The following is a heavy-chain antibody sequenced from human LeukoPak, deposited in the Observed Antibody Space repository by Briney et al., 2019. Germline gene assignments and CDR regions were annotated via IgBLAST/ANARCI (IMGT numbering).Heavy chain of an antibody. V-gene: IGHV3-7*01. D-gene: IGHD1-26*01. Sequence: GGSLRLSCAASGFTFSSYWMGRVCQAPGKRLEWVANMNIDGSEKYYADSAKGRFTISRDNARNSVYLQMNSLRVEDTAVYYCARDPVEWELLLDYWGQGTLVTVSS. CDR3: ARDPVEWELLLDY. CDR2: MNIDGSEK. J-gene: IGHJ4*02. CDR1: GFTFSSYW.